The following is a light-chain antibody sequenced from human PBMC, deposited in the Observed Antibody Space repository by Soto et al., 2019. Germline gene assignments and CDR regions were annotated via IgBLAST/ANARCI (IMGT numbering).Light chain of an antibody. CDR3: HQRSNWPRT. Sequence: EIVLTQSPATLSLSPGARATLSCRASQSVRTYLVWYQQKPGQAPRFFSYDTSTRATGVPARFSGSGSGTEFTLTISSLEPEDFEVYYCHQRSNWPRTFGGGTKVDIK. CDR2: DTS. V-gene: IGKV3-11*01. CDR1: QSVRTY. J-gene: IGKJ4*01.